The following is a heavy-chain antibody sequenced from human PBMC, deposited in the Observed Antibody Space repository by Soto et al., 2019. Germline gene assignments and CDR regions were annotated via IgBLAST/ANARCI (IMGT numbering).Heavy chain of an antibody. J-gene: IGHJ3*02. V-gene: IGHV4-59*01. Sequence: QVQLQESGPGLVKPSETLSLTCTVSGGSISSYYWSWIRQPPGKGLEWIGYIYYSGSTNYNPSLKSRVTISVDTSKNQFSLKLSSVTAADTAVYYCAREQYYDYIWGSYRPPQAFDIWGQGTMVTVSS. CDR2: IYYSGST. CDR3: AREQYYDYIWGSYRPPQAFDI. CDR1: GGSISSYY. D-gene: IGHD3-16*02.